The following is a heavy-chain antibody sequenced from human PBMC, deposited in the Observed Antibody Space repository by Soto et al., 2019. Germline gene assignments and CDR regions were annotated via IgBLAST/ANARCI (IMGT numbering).Heavy chain of an antibody. CDR1: GFTFSSYA. V-gene: IGHV3-23*01. J-gene: IGHJ4*02. D-gene: IGHD3-22*01. CDR3: AASTYYYDSSGSYYFDY. Sequence: PGGSLRLSCAASGFTFSSYAMSWVRQAPGKGLEWVSAISGSGGSTYYADSVKGRFTISRDNSKNTLYLQMNSLRAEDTAVYYCAASTYYYDSSGSYYFDYWGQGTLVTVSS. CDR2: ISGSGGST.